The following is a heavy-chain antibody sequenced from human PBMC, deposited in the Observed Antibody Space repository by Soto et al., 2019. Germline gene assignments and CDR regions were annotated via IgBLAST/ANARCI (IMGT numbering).Heavy chain of an antibody. CDR3: ASKFGELLADAFDI. J-gene: IGHJ3*02. CDR1: GGSISSRYW. CDR2: IYHTGST. V-gene: IGHV4-4*02. D-gene: IGHD3-10*01. Sequence: SETRSLTCAVAGGSISSRYWWSWVRQPPGKGLEWIGEIYHTGSTNYNPSLKSRVAISIDKSKNQFSLSLSSVTAADTAVYYCASKFGELLADAFDIWGQGTMVTVSS.